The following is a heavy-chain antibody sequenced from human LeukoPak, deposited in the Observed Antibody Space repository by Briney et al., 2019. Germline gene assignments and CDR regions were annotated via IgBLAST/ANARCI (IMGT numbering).Heavy chain of an antibody. V-gene: IGHV3-23*01. J-gene: IGHJ4*02. CDR3: ARDSSGWSKNY. CDR2: ISGSGGST. CDR1: GFTFSTDA. Sequence: GSLGLSCAASGFTFSTDAMTWVRPAPGRGLQWVSAISGSGGSTYYGDSVKGRFTISRDNSKNMMYLQMNSLRVEDTAVYYCARDSSGWSKNYWGQGTLVTVSS. D-gene: IGHD6-19*01.